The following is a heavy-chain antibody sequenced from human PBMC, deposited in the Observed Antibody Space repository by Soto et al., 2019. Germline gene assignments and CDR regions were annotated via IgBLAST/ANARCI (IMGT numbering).Heavy chain of an antibody. CDR3: ARDHRAVASGSYFDY. CDR2: IIPILGIA. J-gene: IGHJ4*02. D-gene: IGHD6-19*01. CDR1: GGTFSSYT. Sequence: QVQLVQSGAEVKKPGSSVKVSCKASGGTFSSYTISWVRQAPGQGLEWMGRIIPILGIANYAQKFQGRVTSTADKSTSTAYMELSSVGSDETAVDYCARDHRAVASGSYFDYWGQGTLVTVSS. V-gene: IGHV1-69*08.